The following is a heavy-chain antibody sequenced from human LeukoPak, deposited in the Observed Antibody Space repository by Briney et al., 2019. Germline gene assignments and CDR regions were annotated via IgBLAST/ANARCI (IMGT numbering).Heavy chain of an antibody. CDR2: ISAYNGNT. V-gene: IGHV1-18*01. CDR1: GYTFTSYG. Sequence: AAVKVSCKASGYTFTSYGISWVRQAPGQGLAWMGWISAYNGNTNYAQKLQGRVTMTTDTSTSTAYMALRSLRSDDTAVYYCARAGGYGGNRDYWGQGTLVTVSS. J-gene: IGHJ4*02. D-gene: IGHD4-23*01. CDR3: ARAGGYGGNRDY.